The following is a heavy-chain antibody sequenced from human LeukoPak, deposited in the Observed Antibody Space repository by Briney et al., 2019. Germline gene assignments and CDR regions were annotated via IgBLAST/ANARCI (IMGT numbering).Heavy chain of an antibody. CDR1: GGSFSGYY. D-gene: IGHD6-6*01. J-gene: IGHJ6*03. CDR3: ARSGDXSSSRRYYYXYYMDV. CDR2: INHSGST. Sequence: SETLSLTCAVYGGSFSGYYWSWIRQPPGKGLEWIGEINHSGSTNYNPSLKSRFTISVDTSKNQFSLKLSSVTAADTAVYYCARSGDXSSSRRYYYXYYMDVXGKGTTVTVSS. V-gene: IGHV4-34*01.